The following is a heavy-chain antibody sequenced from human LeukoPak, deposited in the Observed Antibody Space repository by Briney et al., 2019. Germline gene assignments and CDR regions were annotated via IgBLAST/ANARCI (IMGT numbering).Heavy chain of an antibody. Sequence: PSETLSLTCTVSGGSISSGGYYWSWIRQHPGKGLEWIGYIYYSGSTYYNPSLKSRVTISVGTSKNQFSLKLSSVTAADTAVYYCARDHSGWHYFDYWGQGTLVTVSS. J-gene: IGHJ4*02. V-gene: IGHV4-31*03. CDR2: IYYSGST. D-gene: IGHD6-19*01. CDR3: ARDHSGWHYFDY. CDR1: GGSISSGGYY.